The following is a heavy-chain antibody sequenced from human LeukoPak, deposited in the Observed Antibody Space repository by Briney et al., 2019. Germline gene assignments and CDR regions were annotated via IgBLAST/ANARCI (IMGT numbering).Heavy chain of an antibody. CDR1: GGSISSNFYY. CDR3: ARLLHSTSSYFDY. CDR2: IHYIGSS. Sequence: SETLSLTCTVSGGSISSNFYYWGWIRQSPGKGLEWIGSIHYIGSSYYNPSLRSRVTVYVDTSENQFSLKLSSVTAADTAVYYCARLLHSTSSYFDYWGQGILVTVSS. V-gene: IGHV4-39*01. D-gene: IGHD2/OR15-2a*01. J-gene: IGHJ4*02.